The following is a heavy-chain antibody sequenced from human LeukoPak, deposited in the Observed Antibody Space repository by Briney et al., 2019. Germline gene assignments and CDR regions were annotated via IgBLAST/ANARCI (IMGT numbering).Heavy chain of an antibody. Sequence: GGSLRLSCAASGFTFTTYWMHWVRQAPGKGLEWVAVIWYDGSNKYYADSVKGRFTISRDNSKNTLYLQMNSLRAEDTAVYYCARELGIPHYYYYGMDVWGQGTTVTVSS. D-gene: IGHD7-27*01. CDR2: IWYDGSNK. V-gene: IGHV3-33*08. J-gene: IGHJ6*02. CDR3: ARELGIPHYYYYGMDV. CDR1: GFTFTTYW.